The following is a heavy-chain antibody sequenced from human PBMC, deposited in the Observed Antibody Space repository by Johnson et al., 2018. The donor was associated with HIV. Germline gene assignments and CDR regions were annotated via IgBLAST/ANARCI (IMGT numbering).Heavy chain of an antibody. CDR2: ISYDGSNK. CDR1: GFTFSSYG. CDR3: ARERINDGFDI. Sequence: QVQLVESGGGVVQPGMSLRLSCAASGFTFSSYGMHWVSQAPGKGLEWVAVISYDGSNKYYADSVKGRFTISRDNSKNTLYLQMNRLRAEDTAVYYCARERINDGFDIWGHGTKVTVSS. D-gene: IGHD2-15*01. J-gene: IGHJ3*02. V-gene: IGHV3-30*03.